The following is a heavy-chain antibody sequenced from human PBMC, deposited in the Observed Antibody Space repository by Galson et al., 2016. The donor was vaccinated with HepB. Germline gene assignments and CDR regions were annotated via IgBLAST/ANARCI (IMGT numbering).Heavy chain of an antibody. V-gene: IGHV5-51*01. CDR3: ARGRGGDFADMDV. CDR2: IFPSDSTI. D-gene: IGHD3-3*01. J-gene: IGHJ6*02. Sequence: QSGAEVKKPGESLKISCQGSGDTFIGYWIVWVRQLPGKGLEWMGTIFPSDSTIKYSPSFRGQVTISADKSITTAYLQGSTLKASDTAIFSCARGRGGDFADMDVWGQGTAVTVS. CDR1: GDTFIGYW.